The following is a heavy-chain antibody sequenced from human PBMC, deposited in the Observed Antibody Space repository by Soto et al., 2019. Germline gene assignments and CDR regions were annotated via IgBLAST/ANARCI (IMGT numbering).Heavy chain of an antibody. Sequence: QVQLVQSGAEVTKPGSSVKVSCKASGGTFSSYTISWVRQAPGQGLEWMGRIIPILGIANYAQKFQGRVTITADKSTSTAYMALSSLRSEDTAVYYCARAPSIALYYYDSRGYYYYFDYWGQGTLVTVSS. CDR3: ARAPSIALYYYDSRGYYYYFDY. V-gene: IGHV1-69*02. J-gene: IGHJ4*02. CDR1: GGTFSSYT. D-gene: IGHD3-22*01. CDR2: IIPILGIA.